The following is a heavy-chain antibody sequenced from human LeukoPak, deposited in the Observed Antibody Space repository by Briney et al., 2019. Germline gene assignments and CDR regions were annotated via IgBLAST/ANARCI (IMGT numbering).Heavy chain of an antibody. CDR2: IYYSGST. D-gene: IGHD6-19*01. CDR1: GGSISSSSYY. J-gene: IGHJ4*02. Sequence: SETLSLTCTVSGGSISSSSYYWGWIRQPPGKGLEWIGSIYYSGSTYYNPSLKSRVTISVDTSKNQFSLKLSSVTAADTAVYYCARHGGSGWYLEYFDYWGQGTLVTVS. CDR3: ARHGGSGWYLEYFDY. V-gene: IGHV4-39*01.